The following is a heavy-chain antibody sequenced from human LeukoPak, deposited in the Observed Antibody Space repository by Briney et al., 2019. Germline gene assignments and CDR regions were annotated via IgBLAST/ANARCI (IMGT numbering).Heavy chain of an antibody. D-gene: IGHD3-9*01. V-gene: IGHV1-2*06. CDR1: GYTFTSYG. CDR3: ARESLEHYDILTGYYTRGYYGMDV. CDR2: INPNSGGT. Sequence: GASVKVSCKASGYTFTSYGISWVRQAPGQGLEWMGRINPNSGGTNYAQKFQGRVTMTRDTSISTAYMELSRLRSDDTAVYYCARESLEHYDILTGYYTRGYYGMDVWGQGTTVTVSS. J-gene: IGHJ6*02.